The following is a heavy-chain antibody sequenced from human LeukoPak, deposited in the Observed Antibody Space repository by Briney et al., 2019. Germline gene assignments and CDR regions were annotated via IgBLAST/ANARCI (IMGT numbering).Heavy chain of an antibody. Sequence: SETLSLTCAVYGGSFSGYYWSWIRQPPGKGLEWIGEINHSGSTNYNPSLKSRVTISVDTSKTQFSLTLSSVTAADPAVYYCARGGLRFLEWLLSGVHGAGLFDYWGQGTLVTVSS. D-gene: IGHD3-3*01. CDR3: ARGGLRFLEWLLSGVHGAGLFDY. CDR1: GGSFSGYY. J-gene: IGHJ4*02. V-gene: IGHV4-34*01. CDR2: INHSGST.